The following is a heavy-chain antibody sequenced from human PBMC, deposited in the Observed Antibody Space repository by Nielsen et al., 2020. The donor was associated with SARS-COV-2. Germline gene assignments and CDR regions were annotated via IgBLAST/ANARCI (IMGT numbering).Heavy chain of an antibody. CDR1: GFTFSSYA. CDR2: ISGSGGST. CDR3: AKDGLVVIGWDAFDI. D-gene: IGHD3-22*01. J-gene: IGHJ3*02. Sequence: GESLKISCAASGFTFSSYAMSWVRQAPGKGLEWVSAISGSGGSTYYADSVKGRFTISRDNSKNTLYLQMNSLRAEDTAVYYCAKDGLVVIGWDAFDIWGQGTMVTVSS. V-gene: IGHV3-23*01.